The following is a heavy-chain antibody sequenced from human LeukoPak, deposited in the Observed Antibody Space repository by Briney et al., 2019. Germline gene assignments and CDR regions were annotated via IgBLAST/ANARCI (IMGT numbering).Heavy chain of an antibody. V-gene: IGHV4-39*07. Sequence: PSETLSLTCTVSGGSISSSSYYWGWIRQPPGKGLEWIGSSYYSGSTYYNPSLKSRVTISVDTSKNQFSLKLSSVTAADTAVYYCARADYDILTGYYYYFDYWGQGTLVTVSS. CDR2: SYYSGST. J-gene: IGHJ4*02. CDR1: GGSISSSSYY. CDR3: ARADYDILTGYYYYFDY. D-gene: IGHD3-9*01.